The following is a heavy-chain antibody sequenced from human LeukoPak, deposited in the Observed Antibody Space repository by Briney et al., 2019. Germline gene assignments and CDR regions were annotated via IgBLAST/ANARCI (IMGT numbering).Heavy chain of an antibody. V-gene: IGHV3-30*18. CDR1: GFTFSSYG. J-gene: IGHJ3*02. D-gene: IGHD4-17*01. CDR3: AKMRTPTAHSGDAFDI. Sequence: GGSLRLSCAASGFTFSSYGIHWVRQAPGKGLEWVAVISYDGSNKYYVDSVKGRFTISRDNSKNTLNLQMDSLRAEDTAVYYCAKMRTPTAHSGDAFDIWGQGTMVTVSS. CDR2: ISYDGSNK.